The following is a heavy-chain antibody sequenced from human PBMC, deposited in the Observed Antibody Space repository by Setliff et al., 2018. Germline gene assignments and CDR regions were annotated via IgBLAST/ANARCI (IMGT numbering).Heavy chain of an antibody. Sequence: GASVKVSCKASGYTFTSYYMHWVRQAPGQGLEWMGIINPSGGSTSYAQKFQGRVTMTRDTSTSTAYMELSSLRSEDTAVYYCARDRAIVVVTATGTLNYWGQGTLVTVSS. CDR3: ARDRAIVVVTATGTLNY. D-gene: IGHD2-21*02. CDR1: GYTFTSYY. CDR2: INPSGGST. V-gene: IGHV1-46*01. J-gene: IGHJ4*02.